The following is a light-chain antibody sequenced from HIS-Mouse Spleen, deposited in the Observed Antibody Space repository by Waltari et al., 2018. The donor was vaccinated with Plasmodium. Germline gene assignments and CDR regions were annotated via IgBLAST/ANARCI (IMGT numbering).Light chain of an antibody. CDR3: QQYGSSGT. CDR1: QSVSSSY. CDR2: GAS. V-gene: IGKV3-20*01. Sequence: EIALTQSPGTLSLSQGERATPSCRASQSVSSSYLAWYQQKPGQAPRLLTYGASSRATGIPDRFSGSGSGTDFTLTISRLEPEDFAVYYCQQYGSSGTFGQGTKVEIK. J-gene: IGKJ1*01.